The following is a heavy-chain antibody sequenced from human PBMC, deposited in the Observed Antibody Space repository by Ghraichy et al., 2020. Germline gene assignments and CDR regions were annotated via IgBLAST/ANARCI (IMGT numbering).Heavy chain of an antibody. V-gene: IGHV3-7*03. CDR1: GFTFSSYW. Sequence: GGSLRLSCAASGFTFSSYWMSWVRQAPGKGLEWVANIKQDGSEKYYVDSVKGRFTISRDNAKNSLYLQMNSLRAEDTAVYYCARVGYYYDSSGYYYAEYFQHWGQGTLVTVSS. J-gene: IGHJ1*01. CDR2: IKQDGSEK. CDR3: ARVGYYYDSSGYYYAEYFQH. D-gene: IGHD3-22*01.